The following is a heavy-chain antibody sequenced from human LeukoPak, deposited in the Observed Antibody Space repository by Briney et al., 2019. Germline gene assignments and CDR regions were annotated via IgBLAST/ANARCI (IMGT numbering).Heavy chain of an antibody. CDR3: ASGWFGGFNYFDY. CDR2: INHSRST. Sequence: SETLSLTCAVYGGSFSGYYWSWIRQPPGKGLEWIGEINHSRSTNYNPSLKSRVTISVDTSKNQFSLKLSSVTAADTAVYYCASGWFGGFNYFDYWGQGTLVTVSS. D-gene: IGHD3-10*01. CDR1: GGSFSGYY. J-gene: IGHJ4*02. V-gene: IGHV4-34*01.